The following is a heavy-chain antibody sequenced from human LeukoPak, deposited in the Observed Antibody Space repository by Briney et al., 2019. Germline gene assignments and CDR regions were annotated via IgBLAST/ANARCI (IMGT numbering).Heavy chain of an antibody. J-gene: IGHJ4*02. V-gene: IGHV1-18*01. CDR1: GYTFTSYD. D-gene: IGHD3-10*01. CDR2: ISAYNGNT. Sequence: ASVKVSCKASGYTFTSYDISWVRQAPGQGLEWMGWISAYNGNTNYAQKLQGRVTMTTDTSTSTAYMELRSLRSDDTAVYYCARDRGVVWFGELLHFDYWGQGTLVTVSS. CDR3: ARDRGVVWFGELLHFDY.